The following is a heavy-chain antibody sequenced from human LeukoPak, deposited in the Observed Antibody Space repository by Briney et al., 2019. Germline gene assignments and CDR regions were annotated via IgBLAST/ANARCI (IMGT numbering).Heavy chain of an antibody. J-gene: IGHJ4*02. D-gene: IGHD6-13*01. CDR2: IKQDGSEK. V-gene: IGHV3-7*03. CDR1: GFTFSSYW. Sequence: GGSLRLSCAASGFTFSSYWMSWVRQAPGKGLEWVANIKQDGSEKYYVDSVKGRFTISRDNAKNSLYLQMNSLRAEDTAVYSGAKDVEQQLVRGALHYWGQGTLVTVSS. CDR3: AKDVEQQLVRGALHY.